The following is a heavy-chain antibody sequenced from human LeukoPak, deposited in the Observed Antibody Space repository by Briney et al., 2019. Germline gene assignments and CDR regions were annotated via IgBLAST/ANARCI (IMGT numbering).Heavy chain of an antibody. CDR1: GYTFTSYD. J-gene: IGHJ4*02. CDR2: MNPNSGNT. D-gene: IGHD1-26*01. V-gene: IGHV1-8*01. CDR3: ARGSMLEATSTPQFDY. Sequence: ASVKVSCKASGYTFTSYDINWVRQATGQGLEWMGWMNPNSGNTGYAQKFQGRVTMTRNTSISTAYMELSSLRSEDTAVYYCARGSMLEATSTPQFDYWGQGTLVTVSS.